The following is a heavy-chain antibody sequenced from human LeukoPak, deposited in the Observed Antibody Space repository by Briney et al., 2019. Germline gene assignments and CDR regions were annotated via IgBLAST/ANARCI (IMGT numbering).Heavy chain of an antibody. J-gene: IGHJ6*02. CDR2: MNPNSGNT. CDR3: ARSPVTNYYYYGMDV. CDR1: GYTFTSYD. Sequence: ASVKVSCKASGYTFTSYDINWVRQATGQGLEWMGWMNPNSGNTGYAQEFQGRVTMTRNTSISTAYMELSSLRSEDTAVYYCARSPVTNYYYYGMDVWGQGTTVTVSS. D-gene: IGHD4-17*01. V-gene: IGHV1-8*01.